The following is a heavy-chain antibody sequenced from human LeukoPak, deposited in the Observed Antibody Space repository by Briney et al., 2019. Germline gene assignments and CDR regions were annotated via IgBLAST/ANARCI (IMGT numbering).Heavy chain of an antibody. V-gene: IGHV1-69*13. CDR3: ARAYYYYDSSGYYFNY. CDR1: GGTFSSYA. D-gene: IGHD3-22*01. J-gene: IGHJ4*02. Sequence: ASVKVSCKASGGTFSSYAISWVRQAPGQGLEWMGGIIPIFGTANYAQKFQGRVTITADESTSTAHMELSSLRSEDTAVYYCARAYYYYDSSGYYFNYWGQGTLVTVSS. CDR2: IIPIFGTA.